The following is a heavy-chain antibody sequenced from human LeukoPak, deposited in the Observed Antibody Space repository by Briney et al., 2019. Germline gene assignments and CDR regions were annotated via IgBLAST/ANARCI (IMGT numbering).Heavy chain of an antibody. CDR1: GGSISSYY. V-gene: IGHV4-59*01. CDR3: ARGGDPHSSGYYYWFDP. J-gene: IGHJ5*02. D-gene: IGHD3-22*01. Sequence: SETLSLTCTVSGGSISSYYWSWIRQPPGQGLEWIGYIYYSGSTNYNPSLKSRVTISVDTSKNQFSLKLSSVTAADTAVYYCARGGDPHSSGYYYWFDPWGQGTLVTVSS. CDR2: IYYSGST.